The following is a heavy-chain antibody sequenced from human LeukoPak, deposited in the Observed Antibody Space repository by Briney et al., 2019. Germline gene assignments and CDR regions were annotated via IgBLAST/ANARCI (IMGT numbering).Heavy chain of an antibody. CDR2: IIPIIGME. V-gene: IGHV1-69*02. J-gene: IGHJ4*02. CDR1: GGTFINYS. Sequence: SVKVSCKASGGTFINYSITWVRQAPGQGPEWMGRIIPIIGMEDYAQKFQGRVTITADKSTSTAYMELSSLRSEDTAVYYCAVLGGYNYASEYFDSWGQGTLATVSS. CDR3: AVLGGYNYASEYFDS. D-gene: IGHD5-18*01.